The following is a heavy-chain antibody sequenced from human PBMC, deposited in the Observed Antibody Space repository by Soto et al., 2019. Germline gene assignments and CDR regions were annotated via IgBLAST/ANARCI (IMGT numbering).Heavy chain of an antibody. CDR1: GFTFSSYW. Sequence: GGSLRLSCAASGFTFSSYWMSWVRQAPGKGLEWVANIKQDGSEKYHVDSVKGRFTISRDNAKNSLYLQMNSLRAEDTAVYYCARHPPGYCSGGSCFGLYYFDYWGQGTLVTVSS. CDR2: IKQDGSEK. V-gene: IGHV3-7*05. CDR3: ARHPPGYCSGGSCFGLYYFDY. D-gene: IGHD2-15*01. J-gene: IGHJ4*02.